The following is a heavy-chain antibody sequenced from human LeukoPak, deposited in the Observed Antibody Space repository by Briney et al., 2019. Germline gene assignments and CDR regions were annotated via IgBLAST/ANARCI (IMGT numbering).Heavy chain of an antibody. Sequence: ASVKVSCKASGYTFTSFGISWVRQAPGQGPEWMGWISSYSGNTNYAQSLQGRVTMTTDTSTSTAYMELRSLRSDDTAVYYCARGYYGSGSYLTYWGQGTLVTVSS. J-gene: IGHJ4*02. CDR2: ISSYSGNT. CDR1: GYTFTSFG. CDR3: ARGYYGSGSYLTY. V-gene: IGHV1-18*01. D-gene: IGHD3-10*01.